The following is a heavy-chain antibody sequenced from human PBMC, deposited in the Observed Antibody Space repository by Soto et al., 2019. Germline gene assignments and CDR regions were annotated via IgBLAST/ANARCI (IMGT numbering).Heavy chain of an antibody. V-gene: IGHV1-3*01. CDR1: GYTFTSYA. D-gene: IGHD6-13*01. CDR3: ARRGGRAAAGRFHYYYGMDV. CDR2: SNAGNGNT. Sequence: WASVKVSCKASGYTFTSYAMHWVRQAPGQRLEWMGWSNAGNGNTNYAQKLQGRVTMTTDTSTSTAYMELRSLRSDDTAVYYCARRGGRAAAGRFHYYYGMDVWGQGTTVTVSS. J-gene: IGHJ6*02.